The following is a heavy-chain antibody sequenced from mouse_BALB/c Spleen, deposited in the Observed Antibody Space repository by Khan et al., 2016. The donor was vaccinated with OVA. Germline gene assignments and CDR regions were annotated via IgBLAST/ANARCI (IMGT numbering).Heavy chain of an antibody. CDR1: GYTLTNYG. CDR2: INTYTGEP. J-gene: IGHJ3*01. D-gene: IGHD2-1*01. V-gene: IGHV9-3-1*01. Sequence: QIQLVQSGPELKKPGETVKISCKASGYTLTNYGMNWVKQGPGKGLKWMGWINTYTGEPTYAEDFKGRIAFSLKTSASTAYLQINNLKNEDTATYCCTRSNGNYWFAYWGQGTLVTVSA. CDR3: TRSNGNYWFAY.